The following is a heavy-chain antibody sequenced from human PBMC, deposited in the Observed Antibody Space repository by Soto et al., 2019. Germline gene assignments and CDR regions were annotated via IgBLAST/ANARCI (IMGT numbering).Heavy chain of an antibody. D-gene: IGHD1-26*01. Sequence: VQLVESGGGLVQPGGSLRLSCAASGFIFSDHYMDWVRQAPGKGLEWVGRIKNKANSYTTEYAASVKGRFTISRDDSENSLYLQMNSLKTADTAVYYCTRISLVGATGGRYFDYWGQGTLLTVSS. CDR1: GFIFSDHY. CDR3: TRISLVGATGGRYFDY. V-gene: IGHV3-72*01. CDR2: IKNKANSYTT. J-gene: IGHJ4*02.